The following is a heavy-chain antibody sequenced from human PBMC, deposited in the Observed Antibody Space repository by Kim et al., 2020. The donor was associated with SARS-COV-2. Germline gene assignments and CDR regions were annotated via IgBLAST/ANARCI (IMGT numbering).Heavy chain of an antibody. CDR1: GYTFTSYY. CDR2: INPSGGST. CDR3: ARDSAEAAAGRGDFDY. V-gene: IGHV1-46*01. J-gene: IGHJ4*02. Sequence: ASVKVSCKASGYTFTSYYMHWVRQAPGQGLEWMGIINPSGGSTSYAQKFQGRVTMTRDTSTSTVYMELSSLRSEDTAVYYCARDSAEAAAGRGDFDYWGQGTLVTVSS. D-gene: IGHD6-13*01.